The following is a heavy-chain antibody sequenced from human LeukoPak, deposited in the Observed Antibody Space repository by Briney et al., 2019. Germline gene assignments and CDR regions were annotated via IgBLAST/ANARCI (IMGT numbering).Heavy chain of an antibody. D-gene: IGHD1/OR15-1a*01. V-gene: IGHV3-74*01. J-gene: IGHJ4*02. Sequence: GGSLRLSCAASGFTFKNYWMHWVRQTPGKGLVWIARINTDGSATNYADSVKGRFTISRDNAKNTLYLQMNSLRAEDTAVYYCARNRVHDYWGQGTLVTVSS. CDR1: GFTFKNYW. CDR2: INTDGSAT. CDR3: ARNRVHDY.